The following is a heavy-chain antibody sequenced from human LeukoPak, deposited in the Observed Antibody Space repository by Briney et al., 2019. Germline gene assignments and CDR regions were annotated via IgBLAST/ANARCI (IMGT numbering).Heavy chain of an antibody. CDR1: GFTFTRYA. CDR2: ISGNGAKT. Sequence: PGGSLRLSCAASGFTFTRYAMTWVRRAPGKGLDWVSAISGNGAKTCYAESVEGRFTISRDNSKNTLYLQMNSLRAEDTAIYYCARGGDYYDSRNDYWGQGTLVTVSS. V-gene: IGHV3-23*01. D-gene: IGHD3-22*01. CDR3: ARGGDYYDSRNDY. J-gene: IGHJ4*02.